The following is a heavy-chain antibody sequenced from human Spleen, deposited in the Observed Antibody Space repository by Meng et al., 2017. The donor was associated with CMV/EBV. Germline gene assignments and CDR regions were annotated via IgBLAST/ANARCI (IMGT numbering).Heavy chain of an antibody. D-gene: IGHD3-3*01. V-gene: IGHV1-18*01. CDR3: ASSPFGAVTSYLDY. CDR2: ITTYNANT. CDR1: GYTFTSYG. Sequence: SGYTFTSYGISWVRQAPGQGLEWMGWITTYNANTNYAQKFQGRVTMTTDTSTSTAYMELRSLRSDDTAVYYCASSPFGAVTSYLDYWGQGTLVTVSS. J-gene: IGHJ4*02.